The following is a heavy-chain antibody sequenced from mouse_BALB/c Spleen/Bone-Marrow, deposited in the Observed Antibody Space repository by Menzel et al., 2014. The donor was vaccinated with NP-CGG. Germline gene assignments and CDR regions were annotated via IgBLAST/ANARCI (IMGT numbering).Heavy chain of an antibody. D-gene: IGHD2-10*02. Sequence: EVQLVESGGGLVQPGDSLRLSCAPSGFTFSDFYMEWVRQPPGKRLEWIAASRNKAKYYTTEYSASVEGRFIVSRDTSQSVLYLQMNALRAEDTAIYYCARDVGYGNYFVYWGQGTLVTVSA. V-gene: IGHV7-1*02. CDR1: GFTFSDFY. J-gene: IGHJ3*01. CDR2: SRNKAKYYTT. CDR3: ARDVGYGNYFVY.